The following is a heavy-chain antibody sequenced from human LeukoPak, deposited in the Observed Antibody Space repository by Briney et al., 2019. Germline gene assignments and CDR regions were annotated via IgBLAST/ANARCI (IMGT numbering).Heavy chain of an antibody. CDR3: ARGWYYYDSSGYYYFDY. V-gene: IGHV3-11*04. J-gene: IGHJ4*02. Sequence: PGGSLRLSCAASGYTFSDYYMSWIRQAPGKGLEWVSYISSSDSTIYYADSVKGRFTISRDNAKNSLYLQMNSLRAEDTAMYYCARGWYYYDSSGYYYFDYWGQGTLVTVSS. CDR1: GYTFSDYY. CDR2: ISSSDSTI. D-gene: IGHD3-22*01.